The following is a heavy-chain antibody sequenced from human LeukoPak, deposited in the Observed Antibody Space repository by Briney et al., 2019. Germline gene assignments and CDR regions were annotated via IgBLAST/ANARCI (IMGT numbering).Heavy chain of an antibody. V-gene: IGHV3-11*01. CDR1: GFTFSDYY. CDR2: ISSSGDSL. Sequence: KTGGSLRLSCAASGFTFSDYYMTWIRQAPGKGLEWLSFISSSGDSLYYADSVRGRFTISRDNAKNSLYLQMNSLRAEDTAVYYCAREVVIVPDYFYYGLDVWGQGTTVTVSS. D-gene: IGHD2/OR15-2a*01. J-gene: IGHJ6*02. CDR3: AREVVIVPDYFYYGLDV.